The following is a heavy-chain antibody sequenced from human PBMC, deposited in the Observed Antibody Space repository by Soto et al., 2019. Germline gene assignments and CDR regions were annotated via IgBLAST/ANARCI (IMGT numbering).Heavy chain of an antibody. V-gene: IGHV4-61*01. CDR1: GGSVSSGNHY. CDR3: ASVTVENKHWGFDS. Sequence: QVQLQESGPGLVKPSVTLSLTCTVSGGSVSSGNHYWSWIRQPPGKGLEWIGYIYYSGSTSYNPSLKSRVTMSADMSNNQISLKLISMTAADTATYYCASVTVENKHWGFDSWGQGTLVTVSS. CDR2: IYYSGST. D-gene: IGHD7-27*01. J-gene: IGHJ5*01.